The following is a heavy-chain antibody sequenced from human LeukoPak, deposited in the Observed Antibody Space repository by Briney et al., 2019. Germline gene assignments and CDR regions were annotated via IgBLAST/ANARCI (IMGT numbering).Heavy chain of an antibody. V-gene: IGHV3-30*02. D-gene: IGHD6-13*01. CDR2: IRYDGSNK. CDR3: AKSSYSSSWSTFDP. J-gene: IGHJ5*02. Sequence: GGSLTLSCALSGFTFSSYGMHWVRQAPGKGLEWLAFIRYDGSNKYYADSVKGRFTISRDDSNTTLYLQMNSLRAEDTAVYYCAKSSYSSSWSTFDPWGQGTLVTVSS. CDR1: GFTFSSYG.